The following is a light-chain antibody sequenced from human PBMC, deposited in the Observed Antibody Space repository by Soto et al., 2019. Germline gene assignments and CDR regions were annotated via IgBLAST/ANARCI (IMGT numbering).Light chain of an antibody. J-gene: IGKJ1*01. Sequence: DIVMTQSPAPLSVSPGERATPSCRASQSVSSNLAWYQQKPGQAPRLLIYGASTRATGIPARFSGGGSGTVFTLTISSLQSEDFAVYYCQQYNNWWTFGQGTKVDIK. CDR1: QSVSSN. CDR3: QQYNNWWT. CDR2: GAS. V-gene: IGKV3-15*01.